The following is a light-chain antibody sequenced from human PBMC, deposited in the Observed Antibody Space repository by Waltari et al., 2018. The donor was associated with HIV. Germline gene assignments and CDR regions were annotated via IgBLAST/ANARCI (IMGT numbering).Light chain of an antibody. CDR3: QQYYSTPPT. Sequence: DIMMTQAPDSLAVSLGERVTINCKSSQRVLYSSNNKNYLAWYQQKPGQPPKLLIYWASTRESGVPDRFSCSGSGTDFTLTISSLQAEDVAVYYCQQYYSTPPTFGGGTKVEIK. J-gene: IGKJ4*01. CDR1: QRVLYSSNNKNY. CDR2: WAS. V-gene: IGKV4-1*01.